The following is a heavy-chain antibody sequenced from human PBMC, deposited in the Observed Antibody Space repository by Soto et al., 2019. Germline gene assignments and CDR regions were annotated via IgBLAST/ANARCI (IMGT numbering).Heavy chain of an antibody. CDR2: INHSGST. Sequence: SETLSLTCAVYGGSFSGYYWSWIRQPPGKGLEWIGEINHSGSTNYNPSLKSRVTISVDTSKNQFSLKLSSVTAADTAVYYCASLERDDFWSGYSGGAFDIWGQGTMVTVSS. J-gene: IGHJ3*02. CDR1: GGSFSGYY. CDR3: ASLERDDFWSGYSGGAFDI. V-gene: IGHV4-34*01. D-gene: IGHD3-3*01.